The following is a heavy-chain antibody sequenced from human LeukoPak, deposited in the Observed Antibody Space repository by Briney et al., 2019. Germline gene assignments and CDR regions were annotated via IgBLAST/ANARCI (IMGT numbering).Heavy chain of an antibody. Sequence: GESLKISCKGSGYSFTSYWIVWVRQMPGKGLEWMGIIDPGDSDTRYSPSFQGQVTISADKSISTAYLQWSSLKASDTAMYYCASLAVAGTGAPDYWGQGTLVTVSS. CDR1: GYSFTSYW. J-gene: IGHJ4*02. D-gene: IGHD6-19*01. CDR3: ASLAVAGTGAPDY. CDR2: IDPGDSDT. V-gene: IGHV5-51*01.